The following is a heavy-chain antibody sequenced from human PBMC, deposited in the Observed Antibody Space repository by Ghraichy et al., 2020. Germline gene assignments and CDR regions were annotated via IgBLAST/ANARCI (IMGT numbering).Heavy chain of an antibody. J-gene: IGHJ4*02. V-gene: IGHV3-64D*06. CDR1: GFTFSSYA. CDR2: ISSNGGST. Sequence: GGSLRLSCSASGFTFSSYAMHWVRQAPGKGLEYVSAISSNGGSTYYADSVKGRFTISRDNSKNTLYLQMSSLRAEDTAVYYCVKDISDTAMVLGFGYFDYWGQGTLVTVSS. CDR3: VKDISDTAMVLGFGYFDY. D-gene: IGHD5-18*01.